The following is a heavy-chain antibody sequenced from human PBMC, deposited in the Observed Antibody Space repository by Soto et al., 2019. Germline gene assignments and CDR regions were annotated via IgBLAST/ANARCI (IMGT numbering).Heavy chain of an antibody. V-gene: IGHV5-51*03. D-gene: IGHD6-19*01. CDR1: GYSFTTYW. CDR2: IYPGDSDT. CDR3: ARRISTGWQADY. Sequence: EVQLVQSGAEVRKPGESLKISCKGSGYSFTTYWIAWVRQMPGKGLECMGIIYPGDSDTRYSPSFQGQVTTSADKSISTAYLQWSSLRASGTAMDYCARRISTGWQADYWGEGTLVTVSS. J-gene: IGHJ4*02.